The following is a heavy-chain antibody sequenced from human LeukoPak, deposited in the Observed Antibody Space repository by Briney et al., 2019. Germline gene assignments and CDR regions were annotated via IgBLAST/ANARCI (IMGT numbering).Heavy chain of an antibody. CDR3: ARVGVEMATTIFFDY. J-gene: IGHJ4*02. V-gene: IGHV4-34*01. CDR1: GGSFSGYY. Sequence: SETLSLTCAVYGGSFSGYYWSWIRQPPGKGLEWIGEINHSGSTNYNPSLKSRVTISVDTSKNQFSLKLSSVTAADTAVYYCARVGVEMATTIFFDYWGQGTLVTVSS. D-gene: IGHD5-24*01. CDR2: INHSGST.